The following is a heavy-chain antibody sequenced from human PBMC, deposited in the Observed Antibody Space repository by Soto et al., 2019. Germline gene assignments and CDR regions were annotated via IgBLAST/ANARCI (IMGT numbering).Heavy chain of an antibody. J-gene: IGHJ4*02. V-gene: IGHV4-39*01. CDR1: GGSISSSSYY. Sequence: SETLSLTCTVSGGSISSSSYYWGWIRQPPGKGLEWIGSIYYSGSTYYNPSLKSRVTISVDKSKNQFSLKLSSVTAADTAVFYCARGSSNLQAYDGGFDYWGQGTLVTVSS. CDR3: ARGSSNLQAYDGGFDY. D-gene: IGHD3-16*01. CDR2: IYYSGST.